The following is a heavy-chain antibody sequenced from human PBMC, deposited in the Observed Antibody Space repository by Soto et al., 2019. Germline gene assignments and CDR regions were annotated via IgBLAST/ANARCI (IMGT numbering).Heavy chain of an antibody. CDR2: INSDGTTI. J-gene: IGHJ4*02. D-gene: IGHD3-3*02. CDR3: AKPDISLSWWNGTDY. V-gene: IGHV3-74*01. CDR1: GFTFSNYW. Sequence: GSLRLSCAASGFTFSNYWVHWVRQAPGKGLMWVSRINSDGTTINYADSVEGRFTISRDNAKNTLFLQMNSLRVEDTAVYYCAKPDISLSWWNGTDYWGQGTLVTVSS.